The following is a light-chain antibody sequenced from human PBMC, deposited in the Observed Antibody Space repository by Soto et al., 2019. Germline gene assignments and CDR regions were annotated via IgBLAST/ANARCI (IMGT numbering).Light chain of an antibody. V-gene: IGKV1-33*01. Sequence: IQMTQSPSSLSAAVGDRVTITCQASQDIKNYLIWYQQKPGKAPKLLIYDASSLGTGVSSRFSGSGSGTYFTLTISSLQPEDIATYYCQQFASVPCTFGQGTKLEIK. J-gene: IGKJ2*02. CDR3: QQFASVPCT. CDR1: QDIKNY. CDR2: DAS.